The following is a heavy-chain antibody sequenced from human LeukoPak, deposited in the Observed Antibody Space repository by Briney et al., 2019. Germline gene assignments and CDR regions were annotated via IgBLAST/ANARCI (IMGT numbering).Heavy chain of an antibody. V-gene: IGHV4-30-4*01. D-gene: IGHD3-10*01. CDR1: GGSISSDDYY. CDR3: ARDPGYYGSGSLLVGY. J-gene: IGHJ4*02. CDR2: IYYSGST. Sequence: SPSETLSLTCTVSGGSISSDDYYWTWIRQPPGKGLEWIGYIYYSGSTYYNPSLKSRVTISVDTSKNQFSLRLSSVTAADTAVYYCARDPGYYGSGSLLVGYWGQGTLVSVSS.